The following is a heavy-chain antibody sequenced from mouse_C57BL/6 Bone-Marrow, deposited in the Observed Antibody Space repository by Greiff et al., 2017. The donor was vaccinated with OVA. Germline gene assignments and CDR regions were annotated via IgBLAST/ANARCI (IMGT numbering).Heavy chain of an antibody. CDR3: ARWLLFY. Sequence: SCKASGYSFTGYYMNWVKQSPEKSLEWIGEINPSTGGTTYNQKFKAKATLTVDKSSSTAYMQLKSLTSEDSAVYYCARWLLFYWGQGTLVTVSA. J-gene: IGHJ3*01. V-gene: IGHV1-42*01. CDR2: INPSTGGT. CDR1: GYSFTGYY. D-gene: IGHD2-3*01.